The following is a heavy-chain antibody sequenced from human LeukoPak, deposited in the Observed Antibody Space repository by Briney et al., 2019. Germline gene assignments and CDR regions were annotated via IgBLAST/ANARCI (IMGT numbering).Heavy chain of an antibody. Sequence: PSETLSLTCTVSRGSIGSFYWNWLRQPPGKGLEWIGYVNYLGGAKYNPSLKGRATISVHTSQNQFSLRLAYLTAADTAVYYCARHEAAAAGGFGRSLVRYGMDGWGQGTTVAVSS. D-gene: IGHD6-13*01. CDR3: ARHEAAAAGGFGRSLVRYGMDG. CDR1: RGSIGSFY. J-gene: IGHJ6*02. V-gene: IGHV4-59*08. CDR2: VNYLGGA.